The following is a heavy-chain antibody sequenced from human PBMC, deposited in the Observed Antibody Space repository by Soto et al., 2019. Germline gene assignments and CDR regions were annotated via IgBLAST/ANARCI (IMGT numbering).Heavy chain of an antibody. CDR1: GFTFSSYW. CDR3: VRTSLVVAAATREDY. V-gene: IGHV3-74*01. Sequence: EVQLVESGGGLVQPGGSLRLSCAASGFTFSSYWMHWVRQAPGKGLVWVSRINSDGSSTSYADSVKGRFTISRDNAKNTLYLQMNSLRAEDTAVYYCVRTSLVVAAATREDYLGQGTLVTVSS. D-gene: IGHD2-15*01. J-gene: IGHJ4*02. CDR2: INSDGSST.